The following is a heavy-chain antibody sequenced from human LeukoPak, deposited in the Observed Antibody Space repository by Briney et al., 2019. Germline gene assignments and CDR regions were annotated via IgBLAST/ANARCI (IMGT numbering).Heavy chain of an antibody. V-gene: IGHV4-61*08. D-gene: IGHD1-26*01. CDR1: GVSISSSDYY. CDR3: ARDIGIVGATSGGAFDI. CDR2: IYYSGST. J-gene: IGHJ3*02. Sequence: SETLSLTCSVSGVSISSSDYYWGWIRQPPGKGLEWIGYIYYSGSTNYNPSLKSRVTISVDTSKNQFSLKLSSVTAADTAVYYCARDIGIVGATSGGAFDIWGQGTMVTVSS.